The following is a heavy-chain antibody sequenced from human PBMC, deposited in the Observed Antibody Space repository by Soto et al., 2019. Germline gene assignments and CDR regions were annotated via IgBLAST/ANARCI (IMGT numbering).Heavy chain of an antibody. CDR2: IYYSGST. V-gene: IGHV4-31*11. J-gene: IGHJ4*02. D-gene: IGHD1-1*01. Sequence: SETLSLTCAVSGGSISSGGYSWSWIRQHPGKGLEWIGYIYYSGSTYYNPSLKSRVTISVDTSKNQFSLKLSSVTAADTAVYYCARWPQLEPRFDYWGQGTLVTVSS. CDR1: GGSISSGGYS. CDR3: ARWPQLEPRFDY.